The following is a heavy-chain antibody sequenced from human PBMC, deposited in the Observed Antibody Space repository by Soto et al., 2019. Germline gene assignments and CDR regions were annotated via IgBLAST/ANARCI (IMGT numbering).Heavy chain of an antibody. Sequence: GGSLRLSXAASGFTFSNYAMNWVRQAPGKGLEWVSGISGSTGNTYYADSLKGRFTISRDNSKNTVYLQMHSLRAEDTALYYCAKGEDSFGFTRFDFWGQGNLVTVSS. J-gene: IGHJ4*02. CDR3: AKGEDSFGFTRFDF. D-gene: IGHD5-18*01. CDR2: ISGSTGNT. V-gene: IGHV3-23*01. CDR1: GFTFSNYA.